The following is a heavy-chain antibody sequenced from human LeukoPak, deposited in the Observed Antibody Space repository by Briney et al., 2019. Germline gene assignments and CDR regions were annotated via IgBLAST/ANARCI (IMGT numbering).Heavy chain of an antibody. Sequence: MSSETLSLTCTVSGGSISSYYGSWIRQPPGKGLEWIGYIYTSGSTNYSRYLKSRVTISVDTSKNQFSLKLSSVTAGDTAVYYCARHRSEAFDIWGQGTMVTVSS. V-gene: IGHV4-4*09. J-gene: IGHJ3*02. CDR1: GGSISSYY. CDR3: ARHRSEAFDI. CDR2: IYTSGST.